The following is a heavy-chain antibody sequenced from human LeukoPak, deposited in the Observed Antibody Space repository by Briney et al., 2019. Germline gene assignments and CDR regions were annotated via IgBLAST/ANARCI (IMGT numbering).Heavy chain of an antibody. Sequence: ASVKVSCKASGYTFTSYDINWVRQAPGQGLEWMGWISASKGNTNYAQKLQGRVTMTTDTSTTTAYMELRSLRSDDTAVYYCARVRLDNTMNFDYWGQGTLVTVSS. CDR1: GYTFTSYD. CDR2: ISASKGNT. V-gene: IGHV1-18*01. D-gene: IGHD3-22*01. CDR3: ARVRLDNTMNFDY. J-gene: IGHJ4*02.